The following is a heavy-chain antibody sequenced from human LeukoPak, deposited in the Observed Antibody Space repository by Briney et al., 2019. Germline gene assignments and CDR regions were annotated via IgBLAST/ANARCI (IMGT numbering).Heavy chain of an antibody. Sequence: GGSLRLSCAASGFTFSSYSMNWVRQAPGKGLEWVSSISSSSSYIYYADSVKGRFTISRDNSKNTLYLQMNSLRAEDTAVYYCAKRNDFWSGYFDYWGQGTLVTVSS. CDR2: ISSSSSYI. CDR1: GFTFSSYS. CDR3: AKRNDFWSGYFDY. J-gene: IGHJ4*02. V-gene: IGHV3-21*04. D-gene: IGHD3-3*01.